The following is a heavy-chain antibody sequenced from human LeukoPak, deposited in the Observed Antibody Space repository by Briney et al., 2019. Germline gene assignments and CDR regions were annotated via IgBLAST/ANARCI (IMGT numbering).Heavy chain of an antibody. CDR1: TGSISSYY. V-gene: IGHV4-59*01. Sequence: SESLSLTCSVSTGSISSYYWSWVRQPPGKGLEWIGYIHHSGTTNYNPPLRRRVTMSVHTSKHHFSLTLSSVSAADTAVYYCAKRSTTGPPYYLEYWGQGTLVSVSS. CDR3: AKRSTTGPPYYLEY. D-gene: IGHD2-8*02. CDR2: IHHSGTT. J-gene: IGHJ4*02.